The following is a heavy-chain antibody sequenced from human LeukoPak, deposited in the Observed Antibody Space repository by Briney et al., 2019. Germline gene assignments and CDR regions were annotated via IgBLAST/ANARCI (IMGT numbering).Heavy chain of an antibody. V-gene: IGHV3-9*01. CDR2: ISWNSGSI. CDR3: AKAYYDILTLAHEVAAAGPAAFDI. D-gene: IGHD3-9*01. J-gene: IGHJ3*02. Sequence: GGSLRLSCAASGFTFDDYAMHWVRQAPGKGLEWVSGISWNSGSIGYADSVKGRFTISRDNAKNSLYLQMNSLRAEDTALYYCAKAYYDILTLAHEVAAAGPAAFDIWGQGTMVTVSS. CDR1: GFTFDDYA.